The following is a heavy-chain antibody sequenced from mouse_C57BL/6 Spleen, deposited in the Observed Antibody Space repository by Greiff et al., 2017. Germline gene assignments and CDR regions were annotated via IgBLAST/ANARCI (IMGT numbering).Heavy chain of an antibody. CDR1: GYAFTNYL. V-gene: IGHV1-54*01. CDR3: SSYCYGSPTGFAY. J-gene: IGHJ3*01. D-gene: IGHD1-1*01. Sequence: QVQLKQSGAELVRPGTSVKVSCKASGYAFTNYLIEWVKQRPGQGLEWIGVFNPGSGGTNYNEKFKGKATLTADQSSSTAYMQLSSLSSEDAAVDFVSSYCYGSPTGFAYWGQGILVTVSA. CDR2: FNPGSGGT.